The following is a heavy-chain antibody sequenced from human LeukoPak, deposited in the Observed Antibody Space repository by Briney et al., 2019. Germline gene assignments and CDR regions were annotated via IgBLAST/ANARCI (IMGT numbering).Heavy chain of an antibody. J-gene: IGHJ6*03. V-gene: IGHV3-30*02. CDR2: IRYDGSNK. Sequence: GGSLRLSCTGSGFTFSSYRMNWVRQAPGKGLEWVAFIRYDGSNKYYADSVKGRFTISRDNSKNTLYLQMNSLRAEDTAVYYCAKGSTVHSSYYYYMDVWGKGTTVTISS. CDR1: GFTFSSYR. D-gene: IGHD4-17*01. CDR3: AKGSTVHSSYYYYMDV.